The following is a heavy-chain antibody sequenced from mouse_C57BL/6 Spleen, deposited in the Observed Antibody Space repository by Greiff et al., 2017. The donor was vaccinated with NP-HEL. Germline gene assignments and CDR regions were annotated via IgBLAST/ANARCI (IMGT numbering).Heavy chain of an antibody. CDR1: GFTFSSYT. J-gene: IGHJ4*01. Sequence: KLVESGGGLVKPGGSLKLSCAASGFTFSSYTMSWVRQTPEKRLEWVATISGGGGNTYYPDSVKGRFTISRDNAKNTLYLQMSSLRSEDTALYYCARNQYYYGSSYGYYAMDYWGQGTSVTVSS. V-gene: IGHV5-9*04. CDR2: ISGGGGNT. D-gene: IGHD1-1*01. CDR3: ARNQYYYGSSYGYYAMDY.